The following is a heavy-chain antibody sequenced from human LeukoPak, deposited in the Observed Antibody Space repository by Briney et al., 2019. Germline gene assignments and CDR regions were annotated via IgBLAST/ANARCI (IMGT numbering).Heavy chain of an antibody. D-gene: IGHD6-19*01. CDR2: IYYSGST. J-gene: IGHJ4*02. V-gene: IGHV4-59*08. Sequence: SETLSLTCTVSGGSISSYYWSWIRQPPGKGLEWIGYIYYSGSTNYNPSLKSRVTISVDTSKNQFSPKLSSVTAADTAVYYCASSGWYGGPFDYWGQGTLVTVSS. CDR3: ASSGWYGGPFDY. CDR1: GGSISSYY.